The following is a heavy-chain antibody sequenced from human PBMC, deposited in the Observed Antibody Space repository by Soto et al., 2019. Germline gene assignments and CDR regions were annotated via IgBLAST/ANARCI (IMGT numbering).Heavy chain of an antibody. Sequence: QVQLQESGPGLVKPSQTLSLTCAVSGASTSSGNNYWRWLRQHPGQGLEWLRYIFYSGSAYYNPSLKGRVSISVDTSKNHFSLILNSVTAADTAVYYCASIGDGYNGNWYFDLWGRGTLVTVSS. CDR1: GASTSSGNNY. D-gene: IGHD5-12*01. V-gene: IGHV4-30-4*01. CDR2: IFYSGSA. CDR3: ASIGDGYNGNWYFDL. J-gene: IGHJ2*01.